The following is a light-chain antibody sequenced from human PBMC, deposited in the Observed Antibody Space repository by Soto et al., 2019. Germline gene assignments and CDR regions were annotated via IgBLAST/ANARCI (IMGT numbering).Light chain of an antibody. CDR3: QQSYSTPLT. CDR2: TTS. CDR1: QTIDKY. Sequence: DIQMTQSPSSLSASVVYRVTITCRASQTIDKYLNWYQEKPGKAPKLLIYTTSTLQSEVPSRFSGSGSETDFTLTISSLQPEDFATYYCQQSYSTPLTFGGGTKVDIK. V-gene: IGKV1-39*01. J-gene: IGKJ4*01.